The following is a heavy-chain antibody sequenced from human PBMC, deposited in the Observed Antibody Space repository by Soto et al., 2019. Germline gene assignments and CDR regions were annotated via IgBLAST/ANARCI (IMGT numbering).Heavy chain of an antibody. D-gene: IGHD7-27*01. CDR3: ASINWGVTAFDP. CDR1: GGSISSYY. CDR2: IYYSGST. Sequence: PSETLSLTCTVSGGSISSYYWSWIRQPPGKGLEWIGYIYYSGSTNYNPSLKSRVTISVDTSKNQFSLKLSSVTAADTAVYYCASINWGVTAFDPWGQGTLVTVSP. J-gene: IGHJ5*02. V-gene: IGHV4-59*08.